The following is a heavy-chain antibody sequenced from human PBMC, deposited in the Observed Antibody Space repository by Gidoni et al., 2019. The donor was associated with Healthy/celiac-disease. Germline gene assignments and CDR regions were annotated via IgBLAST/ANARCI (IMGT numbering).Heavy chain of an antibody. CDR1: GYTFTSYG. D-gene: IGHD2-21*02. Sequence: QVQLVQSGAEVKKPGASVKVSCKASGYTFTSYGISWVRQAPGQGLEWMGWISAYDGNTNDAQKLQGRVTMTTDTSTSTAYMELRSLRSDDTAVDYCARAQRDIYCGGDCSPNYYYYYGMDVWGQGTTVTVSS. CDR3: ARAQRDIYCGGDCSPNYYYYYGMDV. J-gene: IGHJ6*02. CDR2: ISAYDGNT. V-gene: IGHV1-18*01.